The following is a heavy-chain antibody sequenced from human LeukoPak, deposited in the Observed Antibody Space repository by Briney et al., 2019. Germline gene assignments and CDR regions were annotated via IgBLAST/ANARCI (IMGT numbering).Heavy chain of an antibody. D-gene: IGHD6-19*01. Sequence: GESLKISCKGSGYTFTTYWIGWVRQMPGKGLEWMGIIYPGDSDTRYSPSFQGQVTISADKSITTAYLQWSSLKASDTAMYYCARCIAVEGSYYFDFWGQGTLVTVSS. J-gene: IGHJ4*02. CDR1: GYTFTTYW. CDR3: ARCIAVEGSYYFDF. V-gene: IGHV5-51*01. CDR2: IYPGDSDT.